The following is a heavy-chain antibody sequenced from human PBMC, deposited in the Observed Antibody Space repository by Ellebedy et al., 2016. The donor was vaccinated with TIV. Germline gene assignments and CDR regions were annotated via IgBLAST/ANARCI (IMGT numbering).Heavy chain of an antibody. CDR2: IYDSGST. CDR1: GGSFSSYY. V-gene: IGHV4-59*08. D-gene: IGHD1-1*01. CDR3: VRHQVWVQPVSDY. J-gene: IGHJ4*02. Sequence: SETLSLTCTVSGGSFSSYYCSWIRQPPGKGLEWIGYIYDSGSTNYNPSLKSRVTISLDTSKNQFSLKLSSVTAADTAVYYCVRHQVWVQPVSDYWGQGALVTVSS.